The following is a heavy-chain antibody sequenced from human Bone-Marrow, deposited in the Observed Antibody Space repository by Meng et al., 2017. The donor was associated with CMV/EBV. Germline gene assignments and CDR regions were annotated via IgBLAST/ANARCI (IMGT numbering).Heavy chain of an antibody. CDR3: ARVCKKYYDILTGYHYYYYYYGMDV. J-gene: IGHJ6*01. CDR2: IKSESDGGTT. D-gene: IGHD3-9*01. V-gene: IGHV3-15*01. CDR1: GFTFTNAW. Sequence: ASLKISFAASGFTFTNAWMSWVRQTPGKGLEWVGRIKSESDGGTTDYAAPVKGRFTISRGDSKNTLYLQMNSLKIEDTAVYYCARVCKKYYDILTGYHYYYYYYGMDVWGQGNTVNVAS.